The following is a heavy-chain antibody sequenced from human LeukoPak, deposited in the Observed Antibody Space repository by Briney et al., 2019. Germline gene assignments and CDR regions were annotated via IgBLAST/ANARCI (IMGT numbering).Heavy chain of an antibody. J-gene: IGHJ5*02. Sequence: SETLSHTCTVSGGSISSYYWSWIRQPAGKGLEWIGRIYTSGSTNYNPSLKSRVTMSVDTSKNQFSLKLSSVTAADTAVYYCARDLWFGELWNWFDPWGQGTLVTVSS. CDR3: ARDLWFGELWNWFDP. CDR2: IYTSGST. D-gene: IGHD3-10*01. V-gene: IGHV4-4*07. CDR1: GGSISSYY.